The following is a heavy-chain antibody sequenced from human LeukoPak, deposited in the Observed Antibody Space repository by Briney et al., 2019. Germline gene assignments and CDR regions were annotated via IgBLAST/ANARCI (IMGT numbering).Heavy chain of an antibody. J-gene: IGHJ4*02. D-gene: IGHD5-18*01. V-gene: IGHV4-34*01. CDR1: GGSFSGYY. CDR3: ARGMDTAMVIRTDFDY. CDR2: INHSGSS. Sequence: SETLSLTCAVYGGSFSGYYWSWIRQPPGKGLEWIGEINHSGSSNYNPSLKSRVTISVDTSKNQFSLKLSSVTAADTAVYYCARGMDTAMVIRTDFDYWGQGTLVTVSP.